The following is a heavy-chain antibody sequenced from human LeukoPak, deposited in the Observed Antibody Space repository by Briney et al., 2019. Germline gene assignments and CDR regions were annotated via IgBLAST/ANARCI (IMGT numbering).Heavy chain of an antibody. CDR2: ISGSGGST. Sequence: PGRSLRLSCAASGFTFSSYWMHWVRQVPGKGLEWVSAISGSGGSTYYADSVKGRFTISRDNSKNTLYLQMNSLRAEDTAVYYCAKTGDYYGSGSYYRAIDYWGQGTLVTVSS. V-gene: IGHV3-23*01. CDR3: AKTGDYYGSGSYYRAIDY. D-gene: IGHD3-10*01. J-gene: IGHJ4*02. CDR1: GFTFSSYW.